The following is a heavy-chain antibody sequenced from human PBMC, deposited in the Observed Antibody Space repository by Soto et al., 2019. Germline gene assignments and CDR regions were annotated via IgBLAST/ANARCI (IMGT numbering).Heavy chain of an antibody. D-gene: IGHD3-16*01. CDR2: IYWDDDK. J-gene: IGHJ4*02. V-gene: IGHV2-5*02. CDR3: AHSQEGGFFDY. Sequence: QITLKESGPTLVKPTQTLTLTCTFSGFSLSTSGVGVGWIRQPQGKALEWVALIYWDDDKRYSPSVKSRLTITKDTTKNQVVLTITNMDPVDTATYSCAHSQEGGFFDYWGQGTLVTVSS. CDR1: GFSLSTSGVG.